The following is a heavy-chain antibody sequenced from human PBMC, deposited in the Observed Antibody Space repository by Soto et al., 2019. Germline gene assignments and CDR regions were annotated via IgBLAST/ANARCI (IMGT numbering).Heavy chain of an antibody. J-gene: IGHJ6*02. CDR1: GFTFSSYA. Sequence: GALRLSCAASGFTFSSYAMHWVRQAPGKGLEWVAVISYDGSNKYYADSVKGRFTISRDNSKNTLYLQMNSLRAEDTAVYYCARDYYDSSGYYYYYYGMDVWGQGTTVTVSS. V-gene: IGHV3-30-3*01. D-gene: IGHD3-22*01. CDR2: ISYDGSNK. CDR3: ARDYYDSSGYYYYYYGMDV.